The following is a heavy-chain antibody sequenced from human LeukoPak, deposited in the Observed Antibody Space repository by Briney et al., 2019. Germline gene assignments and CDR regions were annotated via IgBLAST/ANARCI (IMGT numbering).Heavy chain of an antibody. J-gene: IGHJ6*02. CDR3: ARGHYGLDV. V-gene: IGHV3-11*05. Sequence: KTGGSLRLSCAASGFTFSDHYMSWIRQAPGTGLEWVSYISTSSSHTDYADSVKGRFTISRDDAKDSLFLQMNSLRAEDTAVYYCARGHYGLDVWGQGTTVTVSS. CDR1: GFTFSDHY. CDR2: ISTSSSHT.